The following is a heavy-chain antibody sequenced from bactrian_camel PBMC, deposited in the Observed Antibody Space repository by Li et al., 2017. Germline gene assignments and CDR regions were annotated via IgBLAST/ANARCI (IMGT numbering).Heavy chain of an antibody. J-gene: IGHJ6*01. Sequence: VQLVESGGGSVQAGGSLRLSCARTYSGYHMAWFRQAPGLEREGVAVLLSDDTTKYADSVKGRFTISQDSAKKTVLLQMNDVKTEDTAIYYCAGKTHFRAAAGPWDDFGFWALGTQVTVS. CDR3: AGKTHFRAAAGPWDDFGF. CDR2: LLSDDTT. V-gene: IGHV3-3*01. CDR1: TYSGYH. D-gene: IGHD6*01.